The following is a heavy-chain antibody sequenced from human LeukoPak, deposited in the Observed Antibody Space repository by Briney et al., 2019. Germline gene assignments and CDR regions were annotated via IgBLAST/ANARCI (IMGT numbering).Heavy chain of an antibody. V-gene: IGHV3-9*01. Sequence: PGRSLRLSCAASGFTFDNYAMHWVRQAPGKGLEWVSGLNWNGGSIGYADSVKGRFTISRDNAKNSLYLQMNSLRAEDTALYHCARVGSGSYYNPGDYWGQGTLVTVSS. CDR3: ARVGSGSYYNPGDY. J-gene: IGHJ4*02. CDR1: GFTFDNYA. CDR2: LNWNGGSI. D-gene: IGHD3-10*01.